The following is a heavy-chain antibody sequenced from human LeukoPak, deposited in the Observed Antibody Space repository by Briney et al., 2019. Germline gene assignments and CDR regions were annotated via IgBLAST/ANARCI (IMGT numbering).Heavy chain of an antibody. CDR1: GFTFDDYA. CDR2: ISWNNGSI. CDR3: AKDVRRDGYNFDY. J-gene: IGHJ4*02. V-gene: IGHV3-9*01. Sequence: GGSLRLSCAASGFTFDDYAMHWVRQAPGKGLEWVSGISWNNGSIGYADSVEGRFTISRDNAKNSLYLQMNSLRAEDTALYYCAKDVRRDGYNFDYWGQGTLVTVSS. D-gene: IGHD5-24*01.